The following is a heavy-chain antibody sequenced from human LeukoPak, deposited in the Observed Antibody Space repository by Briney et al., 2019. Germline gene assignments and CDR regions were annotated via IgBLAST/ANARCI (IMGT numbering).Heavy chain of an antibody. CDR2: ISGGSGTL. D-gene: IGHD5-12*01. V-gene: IGHV3-48*02. J-gene: IGHJ4*02. Sequence: GGSLRLSCAASGFTFSSYEMNWVRQAPGKGPEWVSYISGGSGTLYYADSVKGRFTISRDNAKNSLYLQMNSLRDEDTAVYYCARDGGYSGYDFDYWGQGTLVTVSS. CDR3: ARDGGYSGYDFDY. CDR1: GFTFSSYE.